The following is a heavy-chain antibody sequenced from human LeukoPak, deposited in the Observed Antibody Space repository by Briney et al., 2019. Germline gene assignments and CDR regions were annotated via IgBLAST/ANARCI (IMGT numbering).Heavy chain of an antibody. J-gene: IGHJ4*02. CDR3: ATLRPRQQLVVDH. CDR2: IYSGGST. V-gene: IGHV3-66*01. D-gene: IGHD6-13*01. Sequence: GGSLRLSCAASGFTVSSNYMSWVRQAPGKGLEWVSVIYSGGSTYYADSVKGRFTISRDNALNSLYLQMSSLRAEDTAVYYCATLRPRQQLVVDHWGQGTLVTVSS. CDR1: GFTVSSNY.